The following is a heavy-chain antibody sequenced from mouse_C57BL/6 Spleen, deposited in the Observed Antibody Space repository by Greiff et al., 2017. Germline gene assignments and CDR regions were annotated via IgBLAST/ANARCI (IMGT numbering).Heavy chain of an antibody. D-gene: IGHD1-1*01. CDR1: GYTFTSYW. V-gene: IGHV1-50*01. CDR3: TRSPLITT. CDR2: IDPSDSYT. J-gene: IGHJ3*02. Sequence: QVQLQQSGAELVKPGASVKLSCKASGYTFTSYWMQWVKQRPGQGLEWIGEIDPSDSYTNYNQKFKGKATLTVDTSSSTAYMQLSSLTSEDSAVYYCTRSPLITTWGQGTLVTVSA.